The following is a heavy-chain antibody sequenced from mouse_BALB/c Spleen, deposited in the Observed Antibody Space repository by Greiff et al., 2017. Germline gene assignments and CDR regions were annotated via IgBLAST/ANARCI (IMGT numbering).Heavy chain of an antibody. D-gene: IGHD1-2*01. Sequence: DVKLQESGGGLVKPGGSLKLSCAASGFTFSSYTMSWVRQTPEKRLEWVATISSGGSYTYYPDSVKGRFTISRDNAKNTLYLQMSSLKSEDTAMYYCTRDGPITTATGFDYGGQGTTLTVSS. CDR1: GFTFSSYT. V-gene: IGHV5-6-4*01. J-gene: IGHJ2*01. CDR2: ISSGGSYT. CDR3: TRDGPITTATGFDY.